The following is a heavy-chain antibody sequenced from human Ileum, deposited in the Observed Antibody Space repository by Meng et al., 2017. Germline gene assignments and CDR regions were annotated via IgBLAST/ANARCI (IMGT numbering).Heavy chain of an antibody. Sequence: VQLQLSSTGLWKTPQCPSMTGACSAARFSCNIAAWNWIRQSPVRGLEWLGWIYSGSKCYTYYEGSTRSCIFTTPNSANTQFPQLSSSVTPEATAVYYCASGSGSLDYWGPGTLVTVSS. D-gene: IGHD3-22*01. CDR2: IYSGSKCYT. CDR1: AARFSCNIAA. J-gene: IGHJ4*02. CDR3: ASGSGSLDY. V-gene: IGHV6-1*03.